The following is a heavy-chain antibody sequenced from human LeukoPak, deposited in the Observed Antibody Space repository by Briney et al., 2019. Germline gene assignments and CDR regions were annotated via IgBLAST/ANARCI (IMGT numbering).Heavy chain of an antibody. D-gene: IGHD6-13*01. J-gene: IGHJ4*02. Sequence: PGGSLRLSCVASGFTFRSYDMNWVRQAPGKGLEWVSFISSSATSIEYADSVKGRFTISRDNAINSLYLQMNSLRAEDTAVYYCAKDVFSSWYFDYWGQGTLVTVSS. CDR3: AKDVFSSWYFDY. CDR2: ISSSATSI. V-gene: IGHV3-48*03. CDR1: GFTFRSYD.